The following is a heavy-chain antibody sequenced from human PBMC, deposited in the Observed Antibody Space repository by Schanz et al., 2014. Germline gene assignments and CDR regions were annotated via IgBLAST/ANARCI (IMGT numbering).Heavy chain of an antibody. CDR1: GYTFTTYY. CDR2: INPSGGTT. J-gene: IGHJ4*02. CDR3: ARGLVRYFAY. D-gene: IGHD2-8*02. V-gene: IGHV1-46*01. Sequence: QVPLVQSGAEVRKPGSSVRVSCKASGYTFTTYYIHWVRQAPGQGLEWMGIINPSGGTTKYAQRFQGRVTMTWDTSISTAYMELSRLRSDDTAVYYCARGLVRYFAYWGQGTLVTVSS.